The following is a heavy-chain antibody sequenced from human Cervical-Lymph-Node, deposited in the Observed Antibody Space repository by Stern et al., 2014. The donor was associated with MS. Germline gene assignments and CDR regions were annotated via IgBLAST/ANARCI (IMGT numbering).Heavy chain of an antibody. V-gene: IGHV4-59*01. Sequence: VQLVESGPGLVKPSETLSLTCTASYYSISSYYWTWLRQPPGKGLEWIGYINYRRNPNYNPALKSRVTISVDTSKNQFSLKLTSVTAADTAVYYCARAFSDYHDSTPGYWGQGTLVTVSS. CDR2: INYRRNP. CDR3: ARAFSDYHDSTPGY. J-gene: IGHJ4*02. CDR1: YYSISSYY. D-gene: IGHD3-22*01.